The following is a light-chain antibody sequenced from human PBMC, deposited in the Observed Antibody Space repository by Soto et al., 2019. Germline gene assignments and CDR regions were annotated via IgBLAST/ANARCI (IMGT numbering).Light chain of an antibody. Sequence: DIVMTQSPLSLPVTPGEPSSISCRSSQVLLYSNGYNYLDWYLQKPGQSPQLLIYLGSNRSSGVPDRFSGSGSGTDFTLKIIKVKAEDVGVYYCMQARQTPITFGQGTRLEIK. CDR3: MQARQTPIT. CDR1: QVLLYSNGYNY. V-gene: IGKV2-28*01. CDR2: LGS. J-gene: IGKJ5*01.